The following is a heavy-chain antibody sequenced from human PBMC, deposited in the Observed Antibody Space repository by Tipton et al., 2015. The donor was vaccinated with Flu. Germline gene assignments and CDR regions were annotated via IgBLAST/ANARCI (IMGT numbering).Heavy chain of an antibody. V-gene: IGHV1-18*01. J-gene: IGHJ6*02. CDR3: ARAPGLGGSYYYYGMDV. CDR1: GYTFTSYG. D-gene: IGHD6-6*01. CDR2: ISAYNGNT. Sequence: QLVQSGAEVKKPGASVKVSCKASGYTFTSYGISWVRQAPGQGLEWMGWISAYNGNTNYAQKLQGRVTMTTDTSTSTAYMELRSLRSDDTAVYFRARAPGLGGSYYYYGMDVWGQGTPVPVSS.